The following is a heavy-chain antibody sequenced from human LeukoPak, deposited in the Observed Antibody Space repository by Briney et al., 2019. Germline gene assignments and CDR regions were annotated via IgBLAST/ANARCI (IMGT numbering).Heavy chain of an antibody. Sequence: GGSLRLSCAASGFTFGTFWMHWVRQAPGKGLVWVSRINTDGSDTTYADSVKGRFTISRDNAKNSLYLQMNSLRAEDTAVYYCAREKISSSWSLVGYWGRETLVTVS. CDR1: GFTFGTFW. CDR3: AREKISSSWSLVGY. J-gene: IGHJ4*02. CDR2: INTDGSDT. V-gene: IGHV3-74*01. D-gene: IGHD6-13*01.